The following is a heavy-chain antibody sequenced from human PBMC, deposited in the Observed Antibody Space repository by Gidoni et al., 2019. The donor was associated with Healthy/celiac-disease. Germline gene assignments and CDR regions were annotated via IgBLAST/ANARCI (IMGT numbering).Heavy chain of an antibody. CDR1: GFTVSSYS. D-gene: IGHD7-27*01. V-gene: IGHV3-21*01. CDR3: ARDRTGEFDP. CDR2: ISSSSSYR. Sequence: EVQLVESGGGLVKPGGSLRPSCAASGFTVSSYSMTWVRQAPGKGLEWVSSISSSSSYRYYADSVKGRFTISRDNAKNSLYLQMNSLRAEDTAVYYCARDRTGEFDPWGQGTLVTVSS. J-gene: IGHJ5*02.